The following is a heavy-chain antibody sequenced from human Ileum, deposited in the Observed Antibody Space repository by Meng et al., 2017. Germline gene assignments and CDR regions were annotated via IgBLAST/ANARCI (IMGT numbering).Heavy chain of an antibody. CDR2: VYHSGST. CDR1: GGSNESNDW. V-gene: IGHV4-4*02. Sequence: QGQWQESGPGLVNPSGHLSLPCAVSGGSNESNDWWTWSRQPPGQGLELIGEVYHSGSTHYNPSLQSRVTISIDNSKNRFSLSLNSVTAADTAIYYCARADYVRYFDLWGRGTLVTVSS. J-gene: IGHJ2*01. D-gene: IGHD3-10*02. CDR3: ARADYVRYFDL.